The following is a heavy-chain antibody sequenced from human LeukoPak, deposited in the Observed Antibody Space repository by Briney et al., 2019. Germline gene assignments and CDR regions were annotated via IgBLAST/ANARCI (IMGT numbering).Heavy chain of an antibody. J-gene: IGHJ4*02. CDR2: ISYDGSNK. CDR1: GFTFSSYD. D-gene: IGHD3-16*01. CDR3: ARSTIMITFGGHFDY. Sequence: GGSLRLSCAASGFTFSSYDMHWVRQAPGKGLEWVAVISYDGSNKYYADSVKGRFTISRDNSKNTLYLQMNSLRAEDTAVYYCARSTIMITFGGHFDYWGQGTLVTVSS. V-gene: IGHV3-30*03.